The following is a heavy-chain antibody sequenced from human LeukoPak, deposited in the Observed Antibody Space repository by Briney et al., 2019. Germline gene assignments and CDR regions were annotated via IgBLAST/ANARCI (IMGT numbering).Heavy chain of an antibody. D-gene: IGHD6-13*01. CDR1: GGSISSYC. Sequence: SETLSLTCTVSGGSISSYCWSWIRQPPGKGLEWIGSTYHSGGTYYNPSLKSRVTISVDTSKNQFFLRLSSVTAADTAMYYCARDGYSSNWKWFDPWGQGTLVTVSS. V-gene: IGHV4-38-2*02. CDR3: ARDGYSSNWKWFDP. CDR2: TYHSGGT. J-gene: IGHJ5*02.